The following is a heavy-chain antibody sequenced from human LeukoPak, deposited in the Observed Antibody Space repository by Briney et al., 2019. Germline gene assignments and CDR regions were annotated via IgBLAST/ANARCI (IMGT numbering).Heavy chain of an antibody. CDR2: IIPIFGTA. V-gene: IGHV1-69*01. J-gene: IGHJ5*02. Sequence: SVKVSCMASGGTFSSYAISWVRQAPGQGLEWMGGIIPIFGTANYAQKFQGRVTITADESTSTAYMELSSLRSEDTAVYYCARDQGVAAAGNNWFDPWGQGTLVTVSS. D-gene: IGHD6-13*01. CDR3: ARDQGVAAAGNNWFDP. CDR1: GGTFSSYA.